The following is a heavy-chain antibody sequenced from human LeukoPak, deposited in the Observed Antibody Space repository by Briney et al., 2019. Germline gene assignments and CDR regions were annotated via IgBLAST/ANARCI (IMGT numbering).Heavy chain of an antibody. J-gene: IGHJ5*02. V-gene: IGHV3-11*01. D-gene: IGHD1-1*01. CDR3: ARCARGHRNWNDVDWFDP. Sequence: GGSPRLSCAASGFTFSDYYMSWIRQAPGKGLEWVSYISSSGSTIYYADSVKGRFTISRDNAKNSLYLQMNSLRAEDTAVHYCARCARGHRNWNDVDWFDPWGQGTLVTVSS. CDR1: GFTFSDYY. CDR2: ISSSGSTI.